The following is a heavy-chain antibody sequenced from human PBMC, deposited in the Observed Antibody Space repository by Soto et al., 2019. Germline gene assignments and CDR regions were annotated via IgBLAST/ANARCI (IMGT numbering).Heavy chain of an antibody. Sequence: PSETLSLTCTVSGGSISSYYWSWIRQPPGKGLEWIGYVYFTGSTNYNPSLKSRVSISVDTSKNEFSLKLSSVTAADTAVYYCARGLAAFCSGGSCYFPDYWGQGALVTSPQ. CDR2: VYFTGST. CDR1: GGSISSYY. V-gene: IGHV4-59*01. CDR3: ARGLAAFCSGGSCYFPDY. D-gene: IGHD2-15*01. J-gene: IGHJ4*02.